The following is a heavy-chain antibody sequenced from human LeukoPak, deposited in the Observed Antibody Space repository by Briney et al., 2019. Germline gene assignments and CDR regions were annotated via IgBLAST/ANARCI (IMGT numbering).Heavy chain of an antibody. J-gene: IGHJ4*02. D-gene: IGHD1-26*01. CDR3: ARSSFIVGATLFDY. V-gene: IGHV4-59*11. CDR1: GAYINSHY. Sequence: SETLSLTCTVSGAYINSHYWTWIRQPPGKGLEWIGYIYDTGNTNYNPSLKSRVIISVDTSKSQFFLKLSSVTAADTAVYYCARSSFIVGATLFDYWGQGTLVTVSS. CDR2: IYDTGNT.